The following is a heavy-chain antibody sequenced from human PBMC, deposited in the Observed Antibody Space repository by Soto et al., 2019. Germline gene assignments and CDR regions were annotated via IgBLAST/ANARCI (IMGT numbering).Heavy chain of an antibody. CDR3: ARDGYNSPGLDY. J-gene: IGHJ4*02. D-gene: IGHD5-12*01. CDR1: GFTFSSYA. CDR2: ISYDGSNK. Sequence: QVQLVESGGGVVQPGRSLRLSWAASGFTFSSYAMHWVRQAPGKGLEWVAVISYDGSNKYYADSVKGRFTISRDNSKNTLYLQMNSLRAEDTAVYYCARDGYNSPGLDYWGQGTLVTVSS. V-gene: IGHV3-30-3*01.